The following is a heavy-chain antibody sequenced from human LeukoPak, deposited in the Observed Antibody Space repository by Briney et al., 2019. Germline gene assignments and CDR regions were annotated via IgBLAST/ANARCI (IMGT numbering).Heavy chain of an antibody. V-gene: IGHV3-53*01. CDR1: GLIVSSNY. Sequence: GGSLRLSCAASGLIVSSNYMTWIRKAPGKGLERVSVIYSGGSIYSADTLKGRFTISRYNYRNTQYLQLNSLRAEAADAYYCARALNCFDIWGPGTLVTASS. CDR2: IYSGGSI. J-gene: IGHJ3*02. CDR3: ARALNCFDI.